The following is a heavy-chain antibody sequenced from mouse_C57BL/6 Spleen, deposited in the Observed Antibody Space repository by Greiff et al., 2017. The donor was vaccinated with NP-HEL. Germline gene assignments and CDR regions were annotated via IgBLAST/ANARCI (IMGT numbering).Heavy chain of an antibody. V-gene: IGHV5-6*01. J-gene: IGHJ2*01. D-gene: IGHD2-3*01. CDR1: GFTFSNYG. Sequence: EVQVVESGGDLVKPGGSLKLSCAASGFTFSNYGMSWVRQTPDKRLEWVATISSGGSYTYYLDSVKGRFTISRDNAKNTLYLQMSSLKSEDTAMYYCARRHDGYYFDYWGQGTTLTVSS. CDR2: ISSGGSYT. CDR3: ARRHDGYYFDY.